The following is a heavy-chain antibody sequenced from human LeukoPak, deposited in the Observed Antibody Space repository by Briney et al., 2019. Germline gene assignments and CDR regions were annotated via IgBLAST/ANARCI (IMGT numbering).Heavy chain of an antibody. CDR3: ARDRGDSSGYYPDY. D-gene: IGHD3-22*01. CDR2: IYTSGST. J-gene: IGHJ4*02. CDR1: GGSISSYC. Sequence: PSETLSLTCSVSGGSISSYCWSWIRQPAGKGLEWIGRIYTSGSTHYNPSLKSRVTMSVDTSKNQLPLKLTSLPAADTAVYCCARDRGDSSGYYPDYWGQGTLVTVSS. V-gene: IGHV4-4*07.